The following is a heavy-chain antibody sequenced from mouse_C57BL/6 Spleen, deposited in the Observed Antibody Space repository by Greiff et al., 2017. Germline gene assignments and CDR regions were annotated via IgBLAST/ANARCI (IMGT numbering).Heavy chain of an antibody. V-gene: IGHV5-9*01. CDR1: GFTFSSYT. CDR3: TRGYGSSYLYYFDY. J-gene: IGHJ2*01. CDR2: ISGGGGNT. Sequence: EVKLVESGGGLVKPGGSLKLSCAASGFTFSSYTMSWVRQTPEKRLEWVATISGGGGNTYYPERVQGRFTISRDNAKNTLYLQMSSLRSEDTALYYGTRGYGSSYLYYFDYWGQGTTLTVSS. D-gene: IGHD1-1*01.